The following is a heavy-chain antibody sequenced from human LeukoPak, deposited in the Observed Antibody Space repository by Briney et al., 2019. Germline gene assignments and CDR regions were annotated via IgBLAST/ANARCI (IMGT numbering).Heavy chain of an antibody. D-gene: IGHD1-26*01. CDR2: ISSSGSTI. V-gene: IGHV3-48*03. CDR3: ARDLAVGDSDY. J-gene: IGHJ4*02. Sequence: GGSLRLSCAASGFTFSSYEINWVRQAPGKGLEWVSYISSSGSTIYYADSVKGRFTISRDNAKNSLYLQMNSLRAEDTAVYYCARDLAVGDSDYWGQGTLVTVSS. CDR1: GFTFSSYE.